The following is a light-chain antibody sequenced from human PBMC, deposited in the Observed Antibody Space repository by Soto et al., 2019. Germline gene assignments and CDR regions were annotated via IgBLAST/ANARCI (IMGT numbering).Light chain of an antibody. CDR3: SSYAGGDNHYV. Sequence: QSVLTQPPSASGSPGQSVTISCTGTSSDVGHYNSVSWYQQHPGKAPKLVIYEVTKRPSGVPDRFSGSKSGNTASLTVSGLQAENEADNYCSSYAGGDNHYVFGTGTKVTVL. CDR2: EVT. V-gene: IGLV2-8*01. J-gene: IGLJ1*01. CDR1: SSDVGHYNS.